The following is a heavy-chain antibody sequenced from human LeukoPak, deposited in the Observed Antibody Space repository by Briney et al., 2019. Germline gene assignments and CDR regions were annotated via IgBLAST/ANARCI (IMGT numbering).Heavy chain of an antibody. CDR2: INPNSGGT. J-gene: IGHJ4*02. CDR3: ARDRWYYGSGSYYNVFDY. CDR1: GYTFTGYY. V-gene: IGHV1-2*02. Sequence: GAPVKVSCKASGYTFTGYYMHWVRQAPGQGLEWMGWINPNSGGTNYAQKFQGRVTMTRDTSISTAYMELSRLRSDDTAVYYCARDRWYYGSGSYYNVFDYWGQGTLVTVSS. D-gene: IGHD3-10*01.